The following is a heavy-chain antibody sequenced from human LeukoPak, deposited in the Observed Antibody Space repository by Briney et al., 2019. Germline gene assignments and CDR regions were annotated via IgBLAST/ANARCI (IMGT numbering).Heavy chain of an antibody. J-gene: IGHJ4*02. V-gene: IGHV1-8*02. D-gene: IGHD3-10*01. CDR2: MNPNSGNT. CDR1: GYTFTSYG. CDR3: ARVPYYYGSGTPRYFEY. Sequence: ASVKVSCKASGYTFTSYGINWVRQATGQGLGWMGWMNPNSGNTGYAQKFQGRVTMTRNTSISTAYMELSSLRSEDTAVYYCARVPYYYGSGTPRYFEYRGQGTLVTVSS.